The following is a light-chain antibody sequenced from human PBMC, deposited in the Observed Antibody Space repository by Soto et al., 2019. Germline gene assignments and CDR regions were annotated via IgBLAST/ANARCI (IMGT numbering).Light chain of an antibody. Sequence: EIVLTQSPGTLSLSPGERATLSCRASQSVSSSYLAWYQQKPGQAPRLLMYGASSRATGIPDRFSGGAYGTDFTLTISRLEPEDFAVYYCQHYGSSLWTLGQGTKVDIK. CDR3: QHYGSSLWT. J-gene: IGKJ1*01. CDR2: GAS. CDR1: QSVSSSY. V-gene: IGKV3-20*01.